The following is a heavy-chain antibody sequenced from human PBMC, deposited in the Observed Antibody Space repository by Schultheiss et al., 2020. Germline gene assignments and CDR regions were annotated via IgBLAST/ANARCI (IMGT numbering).Heavy chain of an antibody. CDR1: GGSISSGGYY. CDR3: ARVGWNYGVDY. V-gene: IGHV4-31*03. CDR2: IYYSGST. J-gene: IGHJ4*02. Sequence: SETLSLTCTVSGGSISSGGYYWSWIRQPPGKGLEWIGYIYYSGSTFHNPSLKSRVTISVDTSKNQFSLKLSSVTAADTAVYYCARVGWNYGVDYWGQGTLVTVSS. D-gene: IGHD1-7*01.